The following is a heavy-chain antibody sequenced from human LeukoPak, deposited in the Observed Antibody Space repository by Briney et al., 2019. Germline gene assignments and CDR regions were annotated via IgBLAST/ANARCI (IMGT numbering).Heavy chain of an antibody. J-gene: IGHJ4*02. D-gene: IGHD3-9*01. CDR1: VSSFTSYW. CDR2: IDPSDSYT. CDR3: AATYYDILTGRRKDDYFDY. V-gene: IGHV5-10-1*01. Sequence: GEPLSFSCKGSVSSFTSYWISWVRQLPGRGLKWLGRIDPSDSYTNSSPSFQGHATISANMSISTAYLQRSSLNASDTAMYCRAATYYDILTGRRKDDYFDYWGQGALVTVSS.